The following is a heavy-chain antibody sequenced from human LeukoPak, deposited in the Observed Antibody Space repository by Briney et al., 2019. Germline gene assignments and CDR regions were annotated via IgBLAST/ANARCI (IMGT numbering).Heavy chain of an antibody. CDR3: AIPHPGMVRGVINWYFDL. D-gene: IGHD3-10*01. Sequence: GESLKISCKGSGYSFTSYWIGWVRQMPGKGLEWMGIIYPGDSDTRYSPSFQGQVTISADKSISTAYLQWSSLKASDTAMYYCAIPHPGMVRGVINWYFDLWGRGTLVTVSS. CDR1: GYSFTSYW. CDR2: IYPGDSDT. J-gene: IGHJ2*01. V-gene: IGHV5-51*01.